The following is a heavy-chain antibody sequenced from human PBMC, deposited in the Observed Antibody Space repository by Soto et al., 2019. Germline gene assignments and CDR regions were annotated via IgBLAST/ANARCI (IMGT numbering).Heavy chain of an antibody. Sequence: SSETLSLTCTVSGGSVSSGSYYWSWIRQPPGKGLEWIGYVYSSGSTNYNPSLKSRVTMSVDTSKNQFSLKLSSVTAADTAAYYCAREAVDNWFDPWGQGTLVTVSS. CDR3: AREAVDNWFDP. CDR2: VYSSGST. CDR1: GGSVSSGSYY. V-gene: IGHV4-61*01. J-gene: IGHJ5*02. D-gene: IGHD2-15*01.